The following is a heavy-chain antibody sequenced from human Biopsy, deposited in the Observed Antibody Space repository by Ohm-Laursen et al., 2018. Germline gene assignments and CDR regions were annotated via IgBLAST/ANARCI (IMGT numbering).Heavy chain of an antibody. CDR3: AKDTFADLRGPSGWYGVDY. Sequence: SLRLSCTASGFTFNDYAMHWVRQAPGKGLEWVSGISWNSNNIVYADSVRGRFTISRDNARNSLYLQIKSLRTEDTAFYYCAKDTFADLRGPSGWYGVDYWGQGTMVTVSS. CDR1: GFTFNDYA. CDR2: ISWNSNNI. D-gene: IGHD6-19*01. J-gene: IGHJ4*02. V-gene: IGHV3-9*01.